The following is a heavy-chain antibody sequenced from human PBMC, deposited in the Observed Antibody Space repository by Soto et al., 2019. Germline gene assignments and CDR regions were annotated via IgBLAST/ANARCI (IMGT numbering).Heavy chain of an antibody. CDR3: ARDKITGLFDY. CDR1: GGSFSGYY. Sequence: LSLTCAVYGGSFSGYYWTWIRQPPGTGLEWIGEINHSGSTNYNPSLKSRVTISVDTSKNQFSLKLTSVTAADTAVYYCARDKITGLFDYWAQGTLVTVSS. CDR2: INHSGST. J-gene: IGHJ4*02. V-gene: IGHV4-34*01. D-gene: IGHD2-8*02.